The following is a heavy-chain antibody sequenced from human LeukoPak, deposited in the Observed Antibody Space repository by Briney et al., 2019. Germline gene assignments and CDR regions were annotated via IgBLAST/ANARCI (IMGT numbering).Heavy chain of an antibody. CDR3: AKDGMALDYYYYMDV. CDR1: GFTFSSYA. D-gene: IGHD1-14*01. Sequence: GGSLRLSCAASGFTFSSYAVSWVRQAPGKGLEWVSDISDSGGNTYYADSVKGRFTISRDNSKNTLYLQMNSLRAEDTAVYYRAKDGMALDYYYYMDVWGKGTTVTVSS. J-gene: IGHJ6*03. CDR2: ISDSGGNT. V-gene: IGHV3-23*01.